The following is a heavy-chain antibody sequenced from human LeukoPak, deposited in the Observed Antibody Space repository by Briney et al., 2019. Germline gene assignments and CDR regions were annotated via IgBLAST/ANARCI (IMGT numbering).Heavy chain of an antibody. CDR3: ARQGKREYYDRSGYYYYNYMDV. D-gene: IGHD3-22*01. CDR1: GGSISSNY. CDR2: IFYSGST. V-gene: IGHV4-59*08. Sequence: PSETLSLTCSVSGGSISSNYWSWIRQPPGKGLEWIGYIFYSGSTNYNPSLKSRVTISVDTSNNQFSLKLSSVTAADTAVYYCARQGKREYYDRSGYYYYNYMDVWGKGTTVTVSS. J-gene: IGHJ6*03.